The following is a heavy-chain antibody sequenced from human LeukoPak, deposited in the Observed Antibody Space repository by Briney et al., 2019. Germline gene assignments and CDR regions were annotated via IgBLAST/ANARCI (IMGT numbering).Heavy chain of an antibody. CDR2: ISYDGSNK. D-gene: IGHD3-10*01. CDR3: AKDLGGI. J-gene: IGHJ4*02. V-gene: IGHV3-30*18. Sequence: PGGSLRLSCAASGFTFSSYGMHWVRQAPGKGLEWVAVISYDGSNKYYADSVKGRFTISRDNSKNTLYLQMNSLRAGDTAVYYCAKDLGGIRGQGTLVTVSS. CDR1: GFTFSSYG.